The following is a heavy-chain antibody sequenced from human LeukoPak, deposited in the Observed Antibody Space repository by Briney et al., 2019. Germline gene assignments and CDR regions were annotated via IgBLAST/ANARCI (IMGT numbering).Heavy chain of an antibody. Sequence: SVKVSCKTSGGSFNNYAINWVRQAPGQGLEWLGGIIPMFGTAYYAQTFQGRLTIIADESTSTVYMEMNSLRSDDTAVYYCARGRLIVVPIAAFDYWGQGTLVTVSS. CDR2: IIPMFGTA. J-gene: IGHJ4*02. V-gene: IGHV1-69*13. CDR3: ARGRLIVVPIAAFDY. D-gene: IGHD2-2*01. CDR1: GGSFNNYA.